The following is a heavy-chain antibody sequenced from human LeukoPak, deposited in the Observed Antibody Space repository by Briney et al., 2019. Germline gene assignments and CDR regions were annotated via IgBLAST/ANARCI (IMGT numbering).Heavy chain of an antibody. J-gene: IGHJ3*02. CDR2: IYYSGST. Sequence: PSETLSLTCTVSGGSMSSYYWSWIRQPPGKGLEWIGYIYYSGSTNYNPSLKSRVTISVDTSKNQFSLKLSSVTAADTAVYYCARADILTGSAFDIWGQGTMVTVSS. V-gene: IGHV4-59*01. CDR3: ARADILTGSAFDI. D-gene: IGHD3-9*01. CDR1: GGSMSSYY.